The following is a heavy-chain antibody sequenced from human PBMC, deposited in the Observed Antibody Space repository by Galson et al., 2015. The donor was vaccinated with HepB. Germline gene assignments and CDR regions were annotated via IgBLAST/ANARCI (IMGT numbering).Heavy chain of an antibody. CDR3: AKDKGGWHGGFDY. J-gene: IGHJ4*02. D-gene: IGHD6-19*01. V-gene: IGHV3-9*01. Sequence: SLRLSCAASGFTFDDYAMHWVRQAPGKGLEWVSGISWNSGSIGYADSVKGRFTISRDNAKNSLYLQMNSLRAEDTALYYCAKDKGGWHGGFDYWGQGTLVTVSS. CDR2: ISWNSGSI. CDR1: GFTFDDYA.